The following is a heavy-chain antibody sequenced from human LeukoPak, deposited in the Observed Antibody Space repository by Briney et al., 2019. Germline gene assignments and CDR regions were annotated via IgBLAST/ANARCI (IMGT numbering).Heavy chain of an antibody. V-gene: IGHV4-39*02. D-gene: IGHD2-21*01. J-gene: IGHJ3*02. CDR1: GGSISSSSFC. CDR3: ARRRLGHDFDI. CDR2: ISYSGIS. Sequence: SETLSLTCTVSGGSISSSSFCWGCIRQPPGKGLEWIGTISYSGISYYNPSLESRVTISVDTSKNHFSLRVSPVTAADTAVYYCARRRLGHDFDIWGQGTMVTVSS.